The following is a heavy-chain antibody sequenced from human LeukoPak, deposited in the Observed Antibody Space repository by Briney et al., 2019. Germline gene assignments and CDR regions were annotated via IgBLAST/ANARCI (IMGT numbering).Heavy chain of an antibody. CDR3: AKQSFPRHFLDY. CDR2: ISGSGGST. Sequence: SGGSLRLSCAASGFTFSSYAMSWVRQAPGKGLEWVSAISGSGGSTYYADSVKGRFTISRDNSKNTLYLQMNSLRAEDTAVYYCAKQSFPRHFLDYWGQGTLLTVSS. CDR1: GFTFSSYA. V-gene: IGHV3-23*01. J-gene: IGHJ4*02. D-gene: IGHD3-10*01.